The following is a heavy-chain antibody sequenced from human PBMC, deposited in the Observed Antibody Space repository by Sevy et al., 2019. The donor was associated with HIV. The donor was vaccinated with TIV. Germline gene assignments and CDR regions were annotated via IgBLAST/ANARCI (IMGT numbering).Heavy chain of an antibody. Sequence: GGSLRLSCAASGFTFSSYEMSWVRQAPGKGLEWVSYISSSGSTIYYADSVKGRFTISRDNAKNSLYLQMNSLRAEDTAVYYCASHTVRGVNWYFDLWGRGTLVTVSS. CDR2: ISSSGSTI. CDR3: ASHTVRGVNWYFDL. CDR1: GFTFSSYE. D-gene: IGHD3-10*01. J-gene: IGHJ2*01. V-gene: IGHV3-48*03.